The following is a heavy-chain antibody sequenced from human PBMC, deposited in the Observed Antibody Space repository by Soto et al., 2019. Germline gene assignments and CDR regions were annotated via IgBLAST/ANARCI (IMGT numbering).Heavy chain of an antibody. CDR2: IWYDGSNK. Sequence: GGSLRLSCAASGFTFSSYGMHWVRQAPGKGLEWVAVIWYDGSNKYYADSMKGRFTISRDNSKNTLYLQMNSLRAEDTAVYYCARDTAELSQRIGTQGIGDYYYGMDVWGQGTTVTVSS. D-gene: IGHD3-16*02. V-gene: IGHV3-33*01. CDR1: GFTFSSYG. J-gene: IGHJ6*02. CDR3: ARDTAELSQRIGTQGIGDYYYGMDV.